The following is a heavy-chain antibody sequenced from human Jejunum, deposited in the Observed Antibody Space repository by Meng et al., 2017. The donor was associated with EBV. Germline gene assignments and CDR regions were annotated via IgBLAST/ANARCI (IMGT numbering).Heavy chain of an antibody. V-gene: IGHV4-59*01. CDR3: ARLAVVGSGHYYYLDY. CDR2: IYYTGST. CDR1: GGSISSYY. D-gene: IGHD3-22*01. Sequence: QGPLQESGPGLVKPSETLSLTCTVSGGSISSYYWSWIRQPPEKGLEWIGYIYYTGSTNYNPSLKSRVTISVDTSKNQFSLKLTSVTAADTAVYYCARLAVVGSGHYYYLDYWGQGTLVTVSS. J-gene: IGHJ4*02.